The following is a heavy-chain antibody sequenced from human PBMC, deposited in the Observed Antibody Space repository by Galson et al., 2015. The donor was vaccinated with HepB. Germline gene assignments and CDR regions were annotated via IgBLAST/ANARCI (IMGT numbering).Heavy chain of an antibody. CDR3: ARPITMIAVVITDAFAL. V-gene: IGHV3-23*01. CDR1: GFSFSNYA. Sequence: SLRLSCAASGFSFSNYAMSWVRQAPGKGLEWVSSVSGSGGATDYADSVKGRFTTSRDNSKNTLYLQMTNLRAEDTAVYFCARPITMIAVVITDAFALWGLGTKVTVSA. CDR2: VSGSGGAT. D-gene: IGHD3-22*01. J-gene: IGHJ3*01.